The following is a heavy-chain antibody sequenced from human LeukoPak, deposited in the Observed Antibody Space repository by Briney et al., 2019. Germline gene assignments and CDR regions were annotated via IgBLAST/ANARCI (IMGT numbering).Heavy chain of an antibody. Sequence: HPGGSLRLSCAASGFTFSSYTMSWVRQAPGKGLEWISVISATGFTTYHTDSVKGRFTISRDNSKSMLYLQMDGLRAEDTAIYFCTKDVQVGPTRGFFDFWGQGTLVTVSS. J-gene: IGHJ4*03. V-gene: IGHV3-23*01. CDR3: TKDVQVGPTRGFFDF. CDR1: GFTFSSYT. D-gene: IGHD1-26*01. CDR2: ISATGFTT.